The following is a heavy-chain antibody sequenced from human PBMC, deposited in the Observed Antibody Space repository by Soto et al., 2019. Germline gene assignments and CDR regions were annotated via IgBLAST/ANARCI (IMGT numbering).Heavy chain of an antibody. J-gene: IGHJ4*02. CDR2: ISSSSSTI. CDR1: GFTFSSYS. Sequence: EVQLVESGGGLVQPGGSLRLSCAASGFTFSSYSMNWVRQAPGKGLEWVSYISSSSSTIYYADSVKGRFTISRDNAKNSLSLQMNSLRDEDTAVYYCAKPYGSGSYGVPFDYCGQGTLVTVSS. D-gene: IGHD3-10*01. V-gene: IGHV3-48*02. CDR3: AKPYGSGSYGVPFDY.